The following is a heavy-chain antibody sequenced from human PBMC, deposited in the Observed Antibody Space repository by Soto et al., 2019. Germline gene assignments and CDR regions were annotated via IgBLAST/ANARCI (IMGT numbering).Heavy chain of an antibody. V-gene: IGHV4-59*01. CDR3: ARARPDTAMAVDY. D-gene: IGHD5-18*01. J-gene: IGHJ4*02. Sequence: SETLSLTCSVAGGSSSKYDWSWIRQPPGKGLESIGYIYNSGSTSYNPSLKSRVTISVDTSRNQFSLKLSSMTDADTAVYYCARARPDTAMAVDYWGQGTLVTVSS. CDR2: IYNSGST. CDR1: GGSSSKYD.